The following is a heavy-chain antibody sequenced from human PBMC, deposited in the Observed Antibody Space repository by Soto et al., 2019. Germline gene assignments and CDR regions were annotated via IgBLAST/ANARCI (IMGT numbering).Heavy chain of an antibody. CDR1: GFTFSSYT. CDR3: ARDPCSGWSPLDS. CDR2: ISSSSSTR. J-gene: IGHJ4*02. Sequence: EVQLVESGGGLVQPGGSLRLSCAASGFTFSSYTMNWVRQAPGKGLEWVSYISSSSSTRYYADSVKGRFTISRDNAKNSLYLQMSGLRADDTAVYYCARDPCSGWSPLDSWGQGTLVTVSS. D-gene: IGHD6-19*01. V-gene: IGHV3-48*01.